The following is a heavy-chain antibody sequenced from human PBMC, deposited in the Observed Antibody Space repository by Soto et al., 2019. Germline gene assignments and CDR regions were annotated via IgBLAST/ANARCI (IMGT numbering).Heavy chain of an antibody. Sequence: PSEDPFLTGTDADISITEVGHYWTWIRPPPGKGLEWIGSIYHTGSTYYSKSLRSRLTMSVDTSKSQFSLRLSSVTAADTAVYYCARATGTLRSRNCDYWGQGSVVTVSA. CDR3: ARATGTLRSRNCDY. CDR2: IYHTGST. D-gene: IGHD1-1*01. V-gene: IGHV4-31*02. CDR1: DISITEVGHY. J-gene: IGHJ4*02.